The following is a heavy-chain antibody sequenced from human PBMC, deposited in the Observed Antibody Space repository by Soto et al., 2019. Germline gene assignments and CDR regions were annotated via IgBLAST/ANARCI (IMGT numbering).Heavy chain of an antibody. CDR1: GYTFTSYD. J-gene: IGHJ3*02. V-gene: IGHV1-8*01. CDR2: MNPNNGNT. D-gene: IGHD2-15*01. Sequence: GASVKVSCKASGYTFTSYDINWVRQATGQGLEWMGWMNPNNGNTNYAQKFQDRVTITRNRSMSTAYMELSSLRSEDTAMYYCASSQRYCSGGSCSHDAFDIWGQGTMVTVSS. CDR3: ASSQRYCSGGSCSHDAFDI.